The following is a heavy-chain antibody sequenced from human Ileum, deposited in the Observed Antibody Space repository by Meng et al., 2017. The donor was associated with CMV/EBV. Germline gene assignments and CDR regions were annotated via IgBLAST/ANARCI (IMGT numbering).Heavy chain of an antibody. V-gene: IGHV2-5*02. CDR1: GFSLSTSGVG. CDR3: AHLIVGTISFDY. CDR2: IYWDDDK. J-gene: IGHJ4*01. Sequence: FSGFSLSTSGVGVGWVRQPPGKALGWLALIYWDDDKRYSPSLKSRLTITKDTSKNQVVLTMTNMDPEDTATYYCAHLIVGTISFDYWGQGTLVTVSS. D-gene: IGHD5-12*01.